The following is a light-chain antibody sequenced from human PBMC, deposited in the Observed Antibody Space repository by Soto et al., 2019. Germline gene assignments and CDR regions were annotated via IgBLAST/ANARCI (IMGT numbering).Light chain of an antibody. CDR1: QSIGSH. Sequence: EIVMTQSPATLSVSPGERATLSCRASQSIGSHLAWYQQKPGQGPRLLIYDASTRATGISARFSGSGSGTEFTLTISSLQSEDFAVDYCQQYYHWRTFGQGTKVEF. CDR3: QQYYHWRT. J-gene: IGKJ1*01. V-gene: IGKV3-15*01. CDR2: DAS.